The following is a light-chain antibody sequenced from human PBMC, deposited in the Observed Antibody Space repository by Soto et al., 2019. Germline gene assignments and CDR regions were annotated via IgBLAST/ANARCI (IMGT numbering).Light chain of an antibody. CDR2: GVS. Sequence: EIVMTQSPATLSVSPGESATLSCRASQSISSNLAWYQQKPGQAPRLLIYGVSTRATGIPARFSGSGSGTEFTLTISSLQSEDFALYFCQQYNNWPPLTFGQRTKVEIK. CDR1: QSISSN. J-gene: IGKJ1*01. V-gene: IGKV3-15*01. CDR3: QQYNNWPPLT.